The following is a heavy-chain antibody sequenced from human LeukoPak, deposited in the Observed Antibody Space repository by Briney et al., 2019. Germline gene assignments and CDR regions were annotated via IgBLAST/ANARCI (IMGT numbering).Heavy chain of an antibody. D-gene: IGHD6-6*01. CDR3: AKDGSTSPFYYYYYYMDV. CDR1: GFTFSTYG. J-gene: IGHJ6*03. Sequence: PGGSLRLSCAASGFTFSTYGIHWVRQAPGKGREGVTFIRYDGSNKYYADSVIGRFTISRDNSKNTVYLQMNSLRTDDTAVYYCAKDGSTSPFYYYYYYMDVWGTGTTVTVSS. V-gene: IGHV3-30*02. CDR2: IRYDGSNK.